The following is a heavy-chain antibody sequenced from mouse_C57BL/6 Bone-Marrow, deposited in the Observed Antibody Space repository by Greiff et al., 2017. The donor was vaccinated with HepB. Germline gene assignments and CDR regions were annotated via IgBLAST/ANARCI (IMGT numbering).Heavy chain of an antibody. CDR1: GFSLTSYG. J-gene: IGHJ2*01. V-gene: IGHV2-2*01. CDR2: IWSGGST. CDR3: ARNSGTTVAHFDY. D-gene: IGHD1-1*01. Sequence: QVQLKESGPGLVQPSQSLSITCTVSGFSLTSYGVHWVRQSPGKGLEWLGVIWSGGSTDYNAAFISRLSISKDNSKSQVFFKMNSLQADDTAIYYCARNSGTTVAHFDYWGQGTTLTVSS.